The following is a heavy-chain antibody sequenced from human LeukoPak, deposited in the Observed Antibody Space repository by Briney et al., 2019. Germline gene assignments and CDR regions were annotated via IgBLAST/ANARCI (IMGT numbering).Heavy chain of an antibody. CDR1: GFTSGDYA. V-gene: IGHV3-9*02. Sequence: GGSLRLSCAASGFTSGDYAMHWVRQAPGKGLEWVSGISWNSGSIGYADSVKGRFTISRDNAKNSLYLQMNSLRAEDTALYYCAKTGRFGDYGMDVWGQGTTVTVSS. J-gene: IGHJ6*02. CDR3: AKTGRFGDYGMDV. D-gene: IGHD3-10*01. CDR2: ISWNSGSI.